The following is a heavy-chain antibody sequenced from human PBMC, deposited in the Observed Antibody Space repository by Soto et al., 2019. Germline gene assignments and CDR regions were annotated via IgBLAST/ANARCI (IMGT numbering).Heavy chain of an antibody. V-gene: IGHV4-59*01. CDR1: GGSISSYY. Sequence: QVQLQESGPGLVKPSETLSLTCTVSGGSISSYYWSWIRQPPGKGLEWIGYIYYSGSTNYNPSLKSRVTLSVDTSKNQFSLKLSSVTAADTAVYYCARGDMTAYWYFDLWGRGTLVTVSS. D-gene: IGHD2-21*02. J-gene: IGHJ2*01. CDR3: ARGDMTAYWYFDL. CDR2: IYYSGST.